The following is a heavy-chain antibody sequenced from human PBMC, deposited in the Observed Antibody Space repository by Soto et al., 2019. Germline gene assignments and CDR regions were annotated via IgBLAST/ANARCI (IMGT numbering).Heavy chain of an antibody. CDR1: GFTFSSYW. V-gene: IGHV3-74*01. CDR2: INSDGSST. J-gene: IGHJ2*01. CDR3: ARGGMQGWYYWYFDL. D-gene: IGHD6-19*01. Sequence: GGSLRLSCVASGFTFSSYWMHWVRQAPGKGLVWVSRINSDGSSTSYADSVKGRFTISRDNAKNTLYLQMNSLRAEDTAVYYCARGGMQGWYYWYFDLWGRGTLVTVSS.